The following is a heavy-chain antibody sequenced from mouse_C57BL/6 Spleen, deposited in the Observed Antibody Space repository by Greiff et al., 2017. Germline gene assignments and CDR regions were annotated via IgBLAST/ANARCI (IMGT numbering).Heavy chain of an antibody. CDR2: IYPSDSET. J-gene: IGHJ2*01. CDR3: ARDGAGCFDY. V-gene: IGHV1-61*01. Sequence: QVQLQQSGAELVRPGSSVKLSCKASGYTFTSYWMEWVKQRPGQGLEWIGNIYPSDSETHYNQKFKDKATLTVDKSSSTAYMQLSSLTSEDSAVYYGARDGAGCFDYWGQGTTLTVSA. CDR1: GYTFTSYW. D-gene: IGHD3-2*02.